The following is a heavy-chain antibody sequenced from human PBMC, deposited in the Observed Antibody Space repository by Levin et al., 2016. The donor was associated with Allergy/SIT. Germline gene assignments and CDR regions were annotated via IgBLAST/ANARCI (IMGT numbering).Heavy chain of an antibody. CDR2: ISSSSSYI. J-gene: IGHJ4*02. V-gene: IGHV3-21*01. D-gene: IGHD2-15*01. CDR3: ARDGLRYCSGGSCYSEH. Sequence: WIRQPPGKGLEWVSSISSSSSYIYYADSVKGRFTISRDNAKNSLYLQMNSLRAEDTAVYYCARDGLRYCSGGSCYSEHWGQGTLVTVSS.